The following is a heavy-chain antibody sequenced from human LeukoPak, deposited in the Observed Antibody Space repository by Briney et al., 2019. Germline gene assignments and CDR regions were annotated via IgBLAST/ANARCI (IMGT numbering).Heavy chain of an antibody. CDR1: GYTLTGYY. Sequence: ASVKVSCEASGYTLTGYYMHWVRQAPGQGLEWMGWINPNSGGTNYAQKLQGRVTMTTDTSTSTAYMELRSLRSDDTAVYYCARDLPDITIFGVVIVNWFDPWGQGTLVTVSS. J-gene: IGHJ5*02. V-gene: IGHV1-2*02. CDR2: INPNSGGT. D-gene: IGHD3-3*01. CDR3: ARDLPDITIFGVVIVNWFDP.